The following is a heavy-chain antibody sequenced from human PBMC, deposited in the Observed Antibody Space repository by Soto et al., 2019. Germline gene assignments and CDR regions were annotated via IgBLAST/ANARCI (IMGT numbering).Heavy chain of an antibody. V-gene: IGHV1-18*01. J-gene: IGHJ6*02. CDR3: ATSLLRFLEWFGTSYGMDV. Sequence: ASVKVSCKASGYTFTSYGISWVRQAPGQGLEWMGWISAYNGNTIYAQKFQGRVTMTEDTSTDTAYMELSSLRSEDTAVYYCATSLLRFLEWFGTSYGMDVWGQGTTVTVSS. CDR1: GYTFTSYG. CDR2: ISAYNGNT. D-gene: IGHD3-3*01.